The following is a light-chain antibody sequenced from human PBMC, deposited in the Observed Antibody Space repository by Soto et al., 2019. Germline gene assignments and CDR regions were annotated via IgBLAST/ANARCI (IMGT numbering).Light chain of an antibody. CDR3: QQRSNWPPWT. J-gene: IGKJ1*01. Sequence: EIVLTQSPATLSLSPGERATLSCRASQGVSSYLAWYQQKPGQAPRLLIYDASNRATGIPARFSGSGSGTDFTLTISSLEPEDFAVDYCQQRSNWPPWTFGQGTKVDIK. CDR2: DAS. CDR1: QGVSSY. V-gene: IGKV3-11*01.